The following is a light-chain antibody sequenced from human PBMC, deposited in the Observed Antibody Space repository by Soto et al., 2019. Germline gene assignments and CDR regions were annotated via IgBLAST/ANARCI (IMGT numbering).Light chain of an antibody. V-gene: IGKV3D-15*01. Sequence: EIVLTQSPGTLSLSPGERATLSCRASQSVGSNYLAWYQQKPGQAPRILIFGASGRATGIPDRFSGSGSGTEFTLTISSLQSEDFAVYYCQQYNNWPSITFGQGTRLEIK. CDR2: GAS. J-gene: IGKJ5*01. CDR1: QSVGSN. CDR3: QQYNNWPSIT.